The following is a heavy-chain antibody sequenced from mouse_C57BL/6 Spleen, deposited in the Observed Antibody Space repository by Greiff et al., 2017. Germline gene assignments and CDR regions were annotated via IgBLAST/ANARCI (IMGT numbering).Heavy chain of an antibody. CDR1: GYAFSSSW. CDR3: ARCAQATDYYAMDY. V-gene: IGHV1-82*01. CDR2: IFPGDGDT. J-gene: IGHJ4*01. Sequence: QVQLQQSGPELVKPGASVKISCKASGYAFSSSWLNWVKQRPGKGLEWLGRIFPGDGDTNYNGKFKGKATLTADKSSSTAYMQLSSLTSEDSAVYFCARCAQATDYYAMDYWGQGTSVTVSS. D-gene: IGHD3-2*02.